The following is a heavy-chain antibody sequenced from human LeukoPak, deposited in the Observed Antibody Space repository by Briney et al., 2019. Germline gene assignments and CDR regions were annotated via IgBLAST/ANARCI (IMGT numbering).Heavy chain of an antibody. V-gene: IGHV5-51*01. J-gene: IGHJ4*02. CDR2: IYPGDSDT. CDR3: ATRYYYDSGSYSSFDY. CDR1: GYSFTNYW. Sequence: GESLKISCKGSGYSFTNYWIGWVRQMPGKGLEWMGIIYPGDSDTRYSPSFQGQVTISADKSISTAYLQWSSLKASDTDMYYCATRYYYDSGSYSSFDYWGQGTLVTVSS. D-gene: IGHD3-10*01.